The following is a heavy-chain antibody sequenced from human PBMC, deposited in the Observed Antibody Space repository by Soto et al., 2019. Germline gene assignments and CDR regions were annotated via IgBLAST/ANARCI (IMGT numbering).Heavy chain of an antibody. Sequence: ASVKVSCKASGYTFSGYYIHWLRQAPGQGLEWMGWINPTSSGTNYAQKFQGRVTMTRDTPITTAYMELSSLRSDDTAVYYCARATTADYYYGLDVWGQGTTVTVSS. CDR3: ARATTADYYYGLDV. J-gene: IGHJ6*02. CDR1: GYTFSGYY. CDR2: INPTSSGT. V-gene: IGHV1-2*02. D-gene: IGHD4-17*01.